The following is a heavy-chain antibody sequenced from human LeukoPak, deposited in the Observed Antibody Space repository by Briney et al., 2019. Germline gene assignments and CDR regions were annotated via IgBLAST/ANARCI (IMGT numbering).Heavy chain of an antibody. V-gene: IGHV4-59*08. CDR3: ARQRWLRGDFGY. D-gene: IGHD5-24*01. CDR2: IYYSGST. J-gene: IGHJ4*02. CDR1: GGSISSYY. Sequence: SETLSLTCTVSGGSISSYYWSWIRQPPGEGLEWIGYIYYSGSTNYNPSLKSRVTISVDTSKNQFSLKLSSVTAADTAVYYCARQRWLRGDFGYWGQGTLVTVSS.